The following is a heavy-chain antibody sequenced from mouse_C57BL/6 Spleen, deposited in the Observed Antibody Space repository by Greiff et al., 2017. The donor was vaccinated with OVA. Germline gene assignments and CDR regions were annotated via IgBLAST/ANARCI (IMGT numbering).Heavy chain of an antibody. CDR1: GFTFTDYY. V-gene: IGHV7-3*01. CDR3: ARYDDYWYFDV. J-gene: IGHJ1*03. D-gene: IGHD2-3*01. CDR2: IRNKANGYTT. Sequence: EVKLMESGGGLVQPGGSLSLSCAASGFTFTDYYMSWVRQPPGKALEWLGFIRNKANGYTTEYSASVKGRFTISRDNSQSILYLQMNALRAEDSATYYCARYDDYWYFDVWGTGTTVTVSS.